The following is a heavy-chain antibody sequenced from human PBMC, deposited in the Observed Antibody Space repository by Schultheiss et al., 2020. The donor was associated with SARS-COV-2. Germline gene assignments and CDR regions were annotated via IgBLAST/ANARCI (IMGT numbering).Heavy chain of an antibody. CDR2: ISTRSTYI. Sequence: GGSLRLSCAVSGFTFDTYAMNWVRQAPGRGLEWVSSISTRSTYIHYADSVKGRFTISRDNSKNTLYLQMNSLRAEDTAVYYCARWDHYGGNSHLGFGYWGQGTLVTVSS. V-gene: IGHV3-21*04. D-gene: IGHD4-23*01. CDR1: GFTFDTYA. CDR3: ARWDHYGGNSHLGFGY. J-gene: IGHJ4*02.